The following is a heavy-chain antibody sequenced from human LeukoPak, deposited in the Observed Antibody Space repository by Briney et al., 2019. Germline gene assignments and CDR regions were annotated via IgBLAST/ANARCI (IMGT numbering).Heavy chain of an antibody. J-gene: IGHJ4*02. CDR3: ERYRGHSTTRPYFFDY. V-gene: IGHV3-11*04. CDR2: IDPSGDTI. Sequence: PGGSLRLSCVASGFTFSDYYMSWIRQSPEKGLERVSYIDPSGDTISYADSVNGRFTISTNNAKNSLYLRMNALRAEDTAVSDCERYRGHSTTRPYFFDYWGQGTLVTVSS. D-gene: IGHD6-13*01. CDR1: GFTFSDYY.